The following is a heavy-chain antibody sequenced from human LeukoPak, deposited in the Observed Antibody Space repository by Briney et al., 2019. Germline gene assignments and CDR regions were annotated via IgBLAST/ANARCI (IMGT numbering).Heavy chain of an antibody. V-gene: IGHV4-61*02. D-gene: IGHD1-26*01. CDR2: IYSSGRT. Sequence: PSQTLSLTCTVSGDSISSGSYYWSWIRQPAWEGLEWIGRIYSSGRTHYSPSLKSRVAISVDTSKNRFSLRLSSVTAADTAVYYCARDLGGSYSSETWFDPWGQGTLVTVSS. CDR1: GDSISSGSYY. J-gene: IGHJ5*02. CDR3: ARDLGGSYSSETWFDP.